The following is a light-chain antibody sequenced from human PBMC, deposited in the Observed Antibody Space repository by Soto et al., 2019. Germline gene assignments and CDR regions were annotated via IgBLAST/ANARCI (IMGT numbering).Light chain of an antibody. Sequence: EIVLTQSPGTLSLSPGERATLSCRASQSVSSSYLAWYQQKPGQAPRLLIYGASSRATGIPDRFSGSGSGPDFTLTISRLEPEDFAVYYCQQYGSSPQWTFGQGTKVEIK. V-gene: IGKV3-20*01. J-gene: IGKJ1*01. CDR1: QSVSSSY. CDR2: GAS. CDR3: QQYGSSPQWT.